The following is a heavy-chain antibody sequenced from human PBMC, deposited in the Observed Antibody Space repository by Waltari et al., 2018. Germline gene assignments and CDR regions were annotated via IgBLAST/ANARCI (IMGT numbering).Heavy chain of an antibody. CDR3: ARVPTYYDFWSGYYTSYYFDY. Sequence: QVQLQESGPGLVKPSETLSLTCAVSGYSISSGYYWGWIRQPPGKGLEWIGSIYHSGRTYYNPSLKSRVTISVDTSKNQFSLKLSSVTAADTAVYYCARVPTYYDFWSGYYTSYYFDYWGQGTLVTVSS. D-gene: IGHD3-3*01. CDR2: IYHSGRT. V-gene: IGHV4-38-2*01. CDR1: GYSISSGYY. J-gene: IGHJ4*02.